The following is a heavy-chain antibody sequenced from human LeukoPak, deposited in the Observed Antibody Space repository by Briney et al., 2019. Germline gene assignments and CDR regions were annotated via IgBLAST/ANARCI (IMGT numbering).Heavy chain of an antibody. CDR1: GGTFSSYP. CDR2: IIPLFPTP. CDR3: ARDLILYYDSSGYATFDY. V-gene: IGHV1-69*13. Sequence: SVKVSCKASGGTFSSYPISWLRQAPGQGLEWMGGIIPLFPTPDYAQKFQGRVTITADELTTTAYMELSSLRSEDTAIYYCARDLILYYDSSGYATFDYWGQGTLVTVSS. J-gene: IGHJ4*02. D-gene: IGHD3-22*01.